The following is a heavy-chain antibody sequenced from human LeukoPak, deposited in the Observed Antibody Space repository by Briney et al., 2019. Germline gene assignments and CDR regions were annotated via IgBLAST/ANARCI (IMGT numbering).Heavy chain of an antibody. J-gene: IGHJ6*02. Sequence: PGGSLRLSCAASGFTFSSYWMSWVRQAPGKGLEWVANIKQDGSEKYYVDSVKGRFTISRDNAKNSLYLQMNSLRAEDTAVYYCARAYDPLDYYYYGMDVWGQGTTVTVSS. D-gene: IGHD3-3*01. CDR3: ARAYDPLDYYYYGMDV. CDR2: IKQDGSEK. V-gene: IGHV3-7*03. CDR1: GFTFSSYW.